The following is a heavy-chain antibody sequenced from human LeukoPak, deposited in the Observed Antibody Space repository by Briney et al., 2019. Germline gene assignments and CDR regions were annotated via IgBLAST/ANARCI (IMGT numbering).Heavy chain of an antibody. CDR3: AKGGDFDWLLSY. V-gene: IGHV3-9*01. Sequence: SGGSLRLSCAASGFTFDDYAMHWVRHAPGKGLEWVSGISWNSGSIGYADSVKGRFTISRDNAKNSLYLQMNSLRAEATALYYCAKGGDFDWLLSYWGQGTLVTVSS. CDR2: ISWNSGSI. CDR1: GFTFDDYA. J-gene: IGHJ4*02. D-gene: IGHD3-9*01.